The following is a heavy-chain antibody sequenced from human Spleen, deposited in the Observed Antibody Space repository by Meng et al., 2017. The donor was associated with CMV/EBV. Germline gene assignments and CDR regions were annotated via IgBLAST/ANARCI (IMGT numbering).Heavy chain of an antibody. CDR3: ARRVYSNYYYYYGMDV. Sequence: SETLSLTCTVSGGSISSAGYYWSWIRQHPGKGLEWIGYIYYSGSTNYNPSLKSRVTISVDTSKNQFSLKLSSVTAADTAVYYCARRVYSNYYYYYGMDVWGQGTTVTVSS. D-gene: IGHD4-11*01. CDR1: GGSISSAGYY. CDR2: IYYSGST. J-gene: IGHJ6*02. V-gene: IGHV4-61*08.